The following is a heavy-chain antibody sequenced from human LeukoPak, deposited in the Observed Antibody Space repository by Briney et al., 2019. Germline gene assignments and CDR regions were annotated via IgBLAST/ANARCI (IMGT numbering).Heavy chain of an antibody. CDR2: IIPILVIA. Sequence: VASVKVSCKASGGTFSSYAISWVRQAPGQGLEWMGRIIPILVIANYAQKFQGRVTITADKSTSTAYMELSSLRSEDTAVYYCARGRRTIAVAGTDAFDIWGQGTMVTVSS. D-gene: IGHD6-19*01. CDR3: ARGRRTIAVAGTDAFDI. J-gene: IGHJ3*02. V-gene: IGHV1-69*04. CDR1: GGTFSSYA.